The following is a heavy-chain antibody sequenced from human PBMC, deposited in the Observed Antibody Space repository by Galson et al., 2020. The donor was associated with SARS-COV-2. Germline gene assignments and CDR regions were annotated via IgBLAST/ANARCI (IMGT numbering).Heavy chain of an antibody. CDR3: ARLHYGEYAPEAFDI. D-gene: IGHD4-17*01. J-gene: IGHJ3*02. Sequence: SVPLSLPCALSGTSLSSGSYSWNWIRQPPAKGLEWVVYLAHSRGTYYNPSLKSRVTISGDRSKNQFSLRLSSVTAADTAVYYCARLHYGEYAPEAFDIWGPGTRVTVAS. CDR2: LAHSRGT. V-gene: IGHV4-30-2*01. CDR1: GTSLSSGSYS.